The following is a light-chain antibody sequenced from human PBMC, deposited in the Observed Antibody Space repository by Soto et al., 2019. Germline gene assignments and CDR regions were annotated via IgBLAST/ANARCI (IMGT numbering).Light chain of an antibody. CDR2: DAS. CDR3: QQYNSYPYT. V-gene: IGKV1-5*01. Sequence: DIQMTQSPSTLSASVGDRVTITCRASQSISSWLAWYQQKPGKAPKLLIYDASSLESGVPSRFSGSGSGTEFPLTISSQQPDDCETYYCQQYNSYPYTFGQGTKLQIK. CDR1: QSISSW. J-gene: IGKJ2*01.